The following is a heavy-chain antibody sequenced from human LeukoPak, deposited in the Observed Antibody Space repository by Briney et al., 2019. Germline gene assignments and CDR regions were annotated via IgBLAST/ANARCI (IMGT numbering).Heavy chain of an antibody. V-gene: IGHV3-23*01. CDR3: AKVLAFVVVVAAPLDY. CDR2: ISGSGGST. D-gene: IGHD2-15*01. CDR1: GFTFSSFA. J-gene: IGHJ4*02. Sequence: GGSLRLSCAASGFTFSSFAMSWVRQAPGKGQEWVSAISGSGGSTYYADSVKGRFTISRDNFKNTLCLQMSSLRAEDTAVYYCAKVLAFVVVVAAPLDYWGQGTLVTVSS.